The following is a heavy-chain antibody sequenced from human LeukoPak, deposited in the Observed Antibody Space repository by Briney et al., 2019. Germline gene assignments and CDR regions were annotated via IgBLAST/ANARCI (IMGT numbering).Heavy chain of an antibody. CDR3: AALEVGATAFDI. CDR2: ISGSGGST. V-gene: IGHV3-23*01. CDR1: GFTFSSYA. J-gene: IGHJ3*02. D-gene: IGHD1-26*01. Sequence: GGSLRLSCAASGFTFSSYAMSWVRQAPGKGLEWVSAISGSGGSTYYADSVKGRFTISRDNSKNTLYLQMNSLRAEDTAVYYCAALEVGATAFDIWGQGTMVTVSS.